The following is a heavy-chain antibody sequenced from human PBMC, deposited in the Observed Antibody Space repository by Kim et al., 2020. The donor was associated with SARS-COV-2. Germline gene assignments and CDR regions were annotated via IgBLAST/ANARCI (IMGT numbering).Heavy chain of an antibody. V-gene: IGHV4-39*07. D-gene: IGHD5-18*01. CDR3: ARDGDGYTKYFDS. J-gene: IGHJ4*02. Sequence: YNPSLTRRVSRSTHTPKTQFSLRLTSVTAADTALYYCARDGDGYTKYFDSWGQGTLVTVSS.